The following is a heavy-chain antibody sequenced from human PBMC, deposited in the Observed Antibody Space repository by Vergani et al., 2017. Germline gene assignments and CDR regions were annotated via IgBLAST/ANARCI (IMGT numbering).Heavy chain of an antibody. D-gene: IGHD1-14*01. CDR2: IYHSGST. J-gene: IGHJ6*02. CDR1: GGSISSGGYS. Sequence: QLQLQESGSGLVKPSQTLSLTCAVSGGSISSGGYSWSWIRQPPGKGLEWIGYIYHSGSTNYNPSLKSRVTISVDKSKNQCSLKLSSVTAADTAVYYCARTSIRNHGMDVWGQGTTVTVSS. V-gene: IGHV4-30-2*01. CDR3: ARTSIRNHGMDV.